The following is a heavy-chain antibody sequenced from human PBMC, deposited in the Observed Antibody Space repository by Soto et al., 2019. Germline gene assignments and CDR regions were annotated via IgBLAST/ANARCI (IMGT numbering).Heavy chain of an antibody. Sequence: QLQLHMSGSGLVKPSQTLSLTCTVSGASITYGAYSWSWIRQTPGKGLEWIGYINHLETTFYNPSFESRLTLSIDRTKNQFSLNLKSMSAADRAVYFCARGGWFDSFDYWGQGILVTVSS. D-gene: IGHD3-10*01. CDR2: INHLETT. V-gene: IGHV4-30-2*01. CDR3: ARGGWFDSFDY. J-gene: IGHJ4*02. CDR1: GASITYGAYS.